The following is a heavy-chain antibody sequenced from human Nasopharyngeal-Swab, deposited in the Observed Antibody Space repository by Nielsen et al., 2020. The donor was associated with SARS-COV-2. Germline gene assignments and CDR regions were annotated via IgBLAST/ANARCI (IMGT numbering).Heavy chain of an antibody. D-gene: IGHD5-12*01. CDR2: INPSGGST. CDR1: GYTFTSYY. J-gene: IGHJ6*02. V-gene: IGHV1-46*01. Sequence: ASVKVSCKASGYTFTSYYMHWVRQAPAQGLEWMGIINPSGGSTSYAQKFQGRVTMTRDTSTSTVYMELSSLRSEDTAVYYCARDRGSIVATISYYYYGMDVWGQGTTVTVSS. CDR3: ARDRGSIVATISYYYYGMDV.